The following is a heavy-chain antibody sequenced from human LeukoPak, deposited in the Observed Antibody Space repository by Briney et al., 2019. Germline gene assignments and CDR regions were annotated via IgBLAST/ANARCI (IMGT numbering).Heavy chain of an antibody. Sequence: RGSLRLSCAASGFTFSSYSMNWVRQAPGKGLEWVSYISTSSSTIYYADSVKGRFTISRDNAKNSLYLQMNSLRDEDTAVYYCARDTGGSSYDAFALGGQGPRVSVSS. CDR1: GFTFSSYS. CDR2: ISTSSSTI. D-gene: IGHD1-26*01. J-gene: IGHJ3*01. V-gene: IGHV3-48*02. CDR3: ARDTGGSSYDAFAL.